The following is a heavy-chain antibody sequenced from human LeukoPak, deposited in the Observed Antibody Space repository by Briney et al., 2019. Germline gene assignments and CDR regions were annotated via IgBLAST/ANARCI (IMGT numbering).Heavy chain of an antibody. CDR2: ISSSNSYT. CDR3: ASLTYYFDSSGYYPGYFQH. D-gene: IGHD3-22*01. Sequence: AGSLRLSCAASGFTFSDYYMSWIRQAPGKGLEWISYISSSNSYTNYADSVKGRFYADSVKGRFTISRDNAKDSLYLQMNSLRAEDTAVYYCASLTYYFDSSGYYPGYFQHWGQGTLVTVSS. J-gene: IGHJ1*01. V-gene: IGHV3-11*03. CDR1: GFTFSDYY.